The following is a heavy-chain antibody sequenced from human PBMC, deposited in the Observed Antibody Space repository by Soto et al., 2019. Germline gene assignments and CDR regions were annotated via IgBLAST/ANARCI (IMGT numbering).Heavy chain of an antibody. Sequence: QVQLVESGGGVVQPGRSLRLSCAASGFTFSSYGMHWVRQAPGKGLEWVAVIWYDGSNKYYADSVKGRFTISRDNSKNTLYLQMNSLRAEDTAVYYCARGPLLSHYGDLDFDYWGQGTLVTVSS. D-gene: IGHD4-17*01. CDR2: IWYDGSNK. CDR1: GFTFSSYG. J-gene: IGHJ4*02. V-gene: IGHV3-33*01. CDR3: ARGPLLSHYGDLDFDY.